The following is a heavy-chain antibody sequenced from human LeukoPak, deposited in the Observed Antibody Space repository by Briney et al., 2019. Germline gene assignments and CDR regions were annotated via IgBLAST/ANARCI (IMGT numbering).Heavy chain of an antibody. V-gene: IGHV4-59*01. CDR2: IYYSGST. CDR3: ARGQIEVGELDY. CDR1: GGSISSYY. J-gene: IGHJ4*02. D-gene: IGHD3-10*01. Sequence: SETLSLTCTVSGGSISSYYWSWIRQPPGKGLEWVGYIYYSGSTNYNPSLKSRVTISVDTSKNQFSLKLSSVTAADTAVYYCARGQIEVGELDYWGQGTLVTVSS.